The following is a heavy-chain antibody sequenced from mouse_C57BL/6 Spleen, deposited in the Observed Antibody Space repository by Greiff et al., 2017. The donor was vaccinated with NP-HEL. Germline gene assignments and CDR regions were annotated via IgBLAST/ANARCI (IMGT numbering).Heavy chain of an antibody. J-gene: IGHJ3*01. D-gene: IGHD3-2*02. Sequence: EVQLQQSGPELVKPGASVKIPCKASGYTFTDYNMDWVKQSHGKSLEWIGDINPNNGGTIYNQKFKGKATLTVDKSSSTAYMELRSLTSEDTAVYYCARSKGSSGSRFAYWGQGTLVTVSA. CDR1: GYTFTDYN. CDR3: ARSKGSSGSRFAY. CDR2: INPNNGGT. V-gene: IGHV1-18*01.